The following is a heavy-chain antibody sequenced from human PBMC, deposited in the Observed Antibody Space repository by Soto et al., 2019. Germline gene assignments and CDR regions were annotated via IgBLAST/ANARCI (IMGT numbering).Heavy chain of an antibody. D-gene: IGHD2-2*01. J-gene: IGHJ6*02. CDR1: GGSVSSESHY. CDR3: ARVRLGYCSSTSCSQQEYYYYGMDV. Sequence: PSETLSLTCTVSGGSVSSESHYWSWIRQTPGKGLEWIGYIYYSGSTNYNPSLKSRVTISVDTSKNQFSLKLSSVTAADTAVYYCARVRLGYCSSTSCSQQEYYYYGMDVWGQGTTVTVSS. V-gene: IGHV4-61*01. CDR2: IYYSGST.